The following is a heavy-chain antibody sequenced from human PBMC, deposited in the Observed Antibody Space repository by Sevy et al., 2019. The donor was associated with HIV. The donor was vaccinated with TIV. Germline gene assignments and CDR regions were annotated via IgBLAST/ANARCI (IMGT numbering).Heavy chain of an antibody. D-gene: IGHD2-2*02. V-gene: IGHV5-51*01. CDR3: ARSSIGYCSSTSCYSDDVFDI. J-gene: IGHJ3*02. CDR2: IYPGDSDT. CDR1: GYSFTSYW. Sequence: ESLKISCKGSGYSFTSYWIGWVRQMPGKGLEWMGIIYPGDSDTRYSPSFQGQVTISADKSISTAYLRWSSLKASDTAMYYCARSSIGYCSSTSCYSDDVFDIWGQGTMVTVSS.